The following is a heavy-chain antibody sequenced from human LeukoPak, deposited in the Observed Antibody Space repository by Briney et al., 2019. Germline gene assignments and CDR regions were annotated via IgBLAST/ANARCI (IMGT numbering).Heavy chain of an antibody. CDR1: GFTFRSHE. V-gene: IGHV3-48*03. J-gene: IGHJ4*02. CDR2: ISTSGSII. D-gene: IGHD6-19*01. CDR3: ARASYNSDWYFDQ. Sequence: GGSLRLSCAVSGFTFRSHEMNWVRQAPGKGLEWISYISTSGSIIYYADSVKGRFTISRDNARNSLFLQMGSLKVEDTGVYYCARASYNSDWYFDQWGQGTLVTVSS.